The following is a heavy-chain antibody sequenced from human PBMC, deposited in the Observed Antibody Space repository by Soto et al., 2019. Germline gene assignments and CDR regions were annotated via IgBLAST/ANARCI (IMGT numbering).Heavy chain of an antibody. CDR3: VRGDGDYCDGNGYLGRH. D-gene: IGHD3-22*01. CDR1: GFTFSSYW. CDR2: IKNDGSGT. V-gene: IGHV3-74*01. Sequence: EVQLVESGGGLVQPGGSLRLSCAASGFTFSSYWMHWVRQVPGKGPVWVSRIKNDGSGTYYADSVKGRLTMSRDNAKNTVYLQMNSLRAEDTAVYYCVRGDGDYCDGNGYLGRHWGQGTLVTVSS. J-gene: IGHJ4*02.